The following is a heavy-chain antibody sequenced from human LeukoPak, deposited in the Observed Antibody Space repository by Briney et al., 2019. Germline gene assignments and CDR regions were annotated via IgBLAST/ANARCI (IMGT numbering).Heavy chain of an antibody. CDR3: AHILQRRYSGSFFDY. CDR1: GFSLSTSAVG. CDR2: IYWNDDK. Sequence: SGPTLVNPTQTLTLTCTFSGFSLSTSAVGVGWIRQPPGRALEWLALIYWNDDKRYSPSLKTRLTITKDTSKNQVVLTMTNMDPVDTATYYCAHILQRRYSGSFFDYWGQGTLVTVSS. J-gene: IGHJ4*02. D-gene: IGHD1-26*01. V-gene: IGHV2-5*01.